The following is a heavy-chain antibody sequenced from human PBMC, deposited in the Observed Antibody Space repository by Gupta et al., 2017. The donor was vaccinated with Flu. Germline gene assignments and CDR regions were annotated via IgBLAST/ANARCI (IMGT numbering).Heavy chain of an antibody. J-gene: IGHJ3*02. CDR3: ASPVVTRDAFDI. D-gene: IGHD4-4*01. V-gene: IGHV1-2*06. CDR1: TFTGAF. Sequence: TFTGAFIHWVRQAPGQGLEWVGRLNPNSGDTIYAQKFQGRVTMTRDTSISTAYMELNWLTSDDTAVYYCASPVVTRDAFDIWGQGSMVTVSS. CDR2: LNPNSGDT.